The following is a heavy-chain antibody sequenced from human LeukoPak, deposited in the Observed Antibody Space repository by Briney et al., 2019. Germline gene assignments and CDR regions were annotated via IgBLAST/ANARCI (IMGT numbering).Heavy chain of an antibody. CDR1: GDTFSTYA. J-gene: IGHJ4*02. V-gene: IGHV1-46*01. CDR3: ARGPNVSGWYYFDY. D-gene: IGHD6-19*01. Sequence: ASVKVSCKASGDTFSTYAINWVRQAPGQGLEWMGIINPSGGSTSYAQKFQGRVTMTRDMSTSTVYMELSSLRSEDTAVYYCARGPNVSGWYYFDYWGQGTLVTVSS. CDR2: INPSGGST.